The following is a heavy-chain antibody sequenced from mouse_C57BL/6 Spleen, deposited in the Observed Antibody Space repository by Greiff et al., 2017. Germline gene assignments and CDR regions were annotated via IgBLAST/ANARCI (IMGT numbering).Heavy chain of an antibody. D-gene: IGHD4-1*01. CDR1: GYAFTNYL. CDR2: INPGSGGT. J-gene: IGHJ3*01. CDR3: ARSKLTGTGFAY. Sequence: LEESGAELVRPGTSVKVSCKASGYAFTNYLLEWVKQRPGQGLEWIGVINPGSGGTNYNEKFKGKATLTADKSSSTAYMQLSSLTSEDSAVYFCARSKLTGTGFAYWGQGTLVTVSA. V-gene: IGHV1-54*01.